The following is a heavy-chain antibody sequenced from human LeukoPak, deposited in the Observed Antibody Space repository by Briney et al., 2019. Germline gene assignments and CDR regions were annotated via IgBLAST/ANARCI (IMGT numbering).Heavy chain of an antibody. D-gene: IGHD5-12*01. CDR3: TRGGGLESDY. CDR2: IRSKAYGGTT. V-gene: IGHV3-49*03. Sequence: GGSLRLSCTASGFTFGDYAMGWFRQAPGKGLEWVGFIRSKAYGGTTEYAASVKGRFTISRDDSKSIAYLQMNSLKTEDTAVYYCTRGGGLESDYWGQGTLVTVSS. J-gene: IGHJ4*02. CDR1: GFTFGDYA.